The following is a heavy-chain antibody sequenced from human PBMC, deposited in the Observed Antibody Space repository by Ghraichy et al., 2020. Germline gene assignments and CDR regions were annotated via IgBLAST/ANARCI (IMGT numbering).Heavy chain of an antibody. CDR1: GFTFSSYN. Sequence: GESLNISCSASGFTFSSYNMYWVRQAPGKGLEYVSGISSNGVTTNYADSVKGRFTVSRDNSKNTLYFQMSSLRPEDTAVYYCVRRTEDYIWGSLRPFDYWGQGTLVTGSS. V-gene: IGHV3-64D*06. D-gene: IGHD3-16*01. J-gene: IGHJ4*02. CDR2: ISSNGVTT. CDR3: VRRTEDYIWGSLRPFDY.